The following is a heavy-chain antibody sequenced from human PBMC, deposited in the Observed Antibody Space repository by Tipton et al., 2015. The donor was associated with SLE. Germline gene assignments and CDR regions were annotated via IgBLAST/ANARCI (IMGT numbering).Heavy chain of an antibody. V-gene: IGHV4-59*01. D-gene: IGHD5-24*01. J-gene: IGHJ2*01. Sequence: TLSLTCTVSGGSISSYYWSWIRQPPGKGLEWIGYIHYSGSTNYNPSLKSRVTITVDTSKNQFSLKLSSVTAADTAVYYCATREADWYFDLWGRGTLVTVSS. CDR2: IHYSGST. CDR1: GGSISSYY. CDR3: ATREADWYFDL.